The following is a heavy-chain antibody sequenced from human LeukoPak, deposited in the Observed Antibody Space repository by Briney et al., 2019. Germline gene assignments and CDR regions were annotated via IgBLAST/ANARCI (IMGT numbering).Heavy chain of an antibody. Sequence: GGSLRLSCAASGFTFRTYWMHWVRQAPGKGLVWVSRISDGGSTTTYADSVKGRFTISRDNAKNTPYLQMNGLRAEDTAVYYCSRSAYYDGSGNYYDYWGQGTLVTVSS. CDR1: GFTFRTYW. CDR3: SRSAYYDGSGNYYDY. D-gene: IGHD3-22*01. CDR2: ISDGGSTT. V-gene: IGHV3-74*01. J-gene: IGHJ4*02.